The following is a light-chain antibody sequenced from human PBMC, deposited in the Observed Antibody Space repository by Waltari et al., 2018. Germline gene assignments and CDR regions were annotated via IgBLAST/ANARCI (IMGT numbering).Light chain of an antibody. J-gene: IGLJ1*01. CDR1: GSDVGGYTY. CDR2: EVS. CDR3: SSYGGNNNLAV. Sequence: QSALTQPPSASGSPGQSVTISCTGTGSDVGGYTYFSWYQLHPGKAPKLIIYEVSKRPSGVPDRFSGSKSGNTASLPVSGLRTEDEADYYCSSYGGNNNLAVFGTGTKVIVL. V-gene: IGLV2-8*01.